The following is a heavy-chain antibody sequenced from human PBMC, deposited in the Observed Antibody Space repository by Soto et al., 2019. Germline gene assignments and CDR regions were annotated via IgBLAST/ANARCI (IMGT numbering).Heavy chain of an antibody. V-gene: IGHV1-18*01. Sequence: ASVKVSCKASGYTLTSYGISWVRQAPGQGLEWMGWISAYNGNTNYAQMLQARVTMTTDTSTSTAYMELRSLRSDDTAVYYCAGDGYFHDSSGYYIFDYWGQGTPVTVSS. CDR1: GYTLTSYG. J-gene: IGHJ4*02. CDR2: ISAYNGNT. D-gene: IGHD3-22*01. CDR3: AGDGYFHDSSGYYIFDY.